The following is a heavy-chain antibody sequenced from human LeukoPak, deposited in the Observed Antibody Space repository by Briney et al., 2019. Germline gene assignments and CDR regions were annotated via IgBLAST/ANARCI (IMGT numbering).Heavy chain of an antibody. Sequence: GASVTVSCKASRYTFTRYYMHWVRQAPGQGLEWMGWINPNSGGTNYAQKFQGRVTMTRDTSISTAYMELSRLRSDDTAVYYCARVRVAAAGTYYYYGMDVWGQGTTVTVSS. CDR3: ARVRVAAAGTYYYYGMDV. D-gene: IGHD6-13*01. J-gene: IGHJ6*02. V-gene: IGHV1-2*02. CDR2: INPNSGGT. CDR1: RYTFTRYY.